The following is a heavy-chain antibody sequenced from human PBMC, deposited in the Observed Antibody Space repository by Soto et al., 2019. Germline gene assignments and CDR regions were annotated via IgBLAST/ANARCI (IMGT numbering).Heavy chain of an antibody. CDR2: IYSGGST. Sequence: GGSLRLSCAASGFTVSSNYMSWVRQAPGKGLEWVSVIYSGGSTYYADCVKGRFTISRDNSKNTLYLQVNSLRAEDTAVYYCAREQGEAARPNYYYYYMDVWQRDHGHRLL. V-gene: IGHV3-66*01. J-gene: IGHJ6*03. D-gene: IGHD6-6*01. CDR3: AREQGEAARPNYYYYYMDV. CDR1: GFTVSSNY.